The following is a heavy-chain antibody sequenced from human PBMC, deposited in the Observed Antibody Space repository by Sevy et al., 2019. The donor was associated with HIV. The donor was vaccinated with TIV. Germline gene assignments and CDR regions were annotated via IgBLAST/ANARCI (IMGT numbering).Heavy chain of an antibody. CDR3: AAVAADKGYFNI. Sequence: GGSLRLSCAASGFSLGDLYMDWVRQAPGKGLEWVGRIRNKAKSYTTEYAASVKGRFTISRDASQNSLYLQMNSLKTADTALYYCAAVAADKGYFNIWGRGTLVTVSS. CDR1: GFSLGDLY. CDR2: IRNKAKSYTT. D-gene: IGHD6-19*01. J-gene: IGHJ2*01. V-gene: IGHV3-72*01.